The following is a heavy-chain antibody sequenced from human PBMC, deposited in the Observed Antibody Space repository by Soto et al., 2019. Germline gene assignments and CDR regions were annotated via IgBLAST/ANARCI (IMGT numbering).Heavy chain of an antibody. D-gene: IGHD7-27*01. Sequence: QVQLVQSGAEVKKPGSSVKVSCKASGGTFSSYAISWVRQAPGQGLEWMGGIIPIFDTANYAQKFQGRVTMTADESTSTDDMELSSLRAEATDVYDRARDTGEDWNYYGMDVWGQGTTVTVSS. V-gene: IGHV1-69*12. CDR1: GGTFSSYA. CDR3: ARDTGEDWNYYGMDV. J-gene: IGHJ6*02. CDR2: IIPIFDTA.